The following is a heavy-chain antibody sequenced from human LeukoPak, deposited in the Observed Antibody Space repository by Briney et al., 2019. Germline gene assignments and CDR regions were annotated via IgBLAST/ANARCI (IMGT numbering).Heavy chain of an antibody. CDR3: ARESRYYYDSSGYWDAFDI. J-gene: IGHJ3*02. V-gene: IGHV4-59*01. Sequence: PSETLSLTCTVSGGSISSYYWSWIRQPPGKGLEWIGYIYYSGSTNYNPSLKSRVTISVDTSKNQFSLKLSSVTAADTAVYYCARESRYYYDSSGYWDAFDIWGQGTMVTVSS. CDR2: IYYSGST. D-gene: IGHD3-22*01. CDR1: GGSISSYY.